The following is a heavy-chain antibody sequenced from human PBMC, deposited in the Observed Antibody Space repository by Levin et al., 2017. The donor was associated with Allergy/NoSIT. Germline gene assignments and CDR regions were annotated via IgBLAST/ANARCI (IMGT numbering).Heavy chain of an antibody. V-gene: IGHV3-74*01. CDR1: GFTLSSYW. CDR2: IKSDGSTT. Sequence: PGGSLRLSCTASGFTLSSYWMHWVRQAPGRGLVWVSRIKSDGSTTSYADSVKGRFTISRDNAKNTLYLQMNSLTADDTAVYYCARGYAWFDSWGQGTLVTVSS. D-gene: IGHD1-1*01. CDR3: ARGYAWFDS. J-gene: IGHJ5*01.